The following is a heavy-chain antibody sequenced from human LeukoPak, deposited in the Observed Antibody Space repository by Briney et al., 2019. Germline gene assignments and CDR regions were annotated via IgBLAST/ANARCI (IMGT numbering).Heavy chain of an antibody. CDR1: GGSISSSSYY. CDR2: IYYSGST. Sequence: SKTLSLTCTVSGGSISSSSYYWGWIRQPPGKGLEWIGSIYYSGSTYYNPSLKSRVTISVDTSKNQFSLKLSSVTAADTAVYYCARQQSGSYLVDFDYWGQGTLVTVSS. CDR3: ARQQSGSYLVDFDY. V-gene: IGHV4-39*01. D-gene: IGHD1-26*01. J-gene: IGHJ4*02.